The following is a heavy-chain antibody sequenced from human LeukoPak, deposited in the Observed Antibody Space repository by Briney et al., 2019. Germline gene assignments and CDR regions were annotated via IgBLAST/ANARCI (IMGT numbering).Heavy chain of an antibody. V-gene: IGHV4-39*07. CDR1: GGSISSSSYY. Sequence: SETLSLTCTVSGGSISSSSYYWGWIRQPPGKGLEWIGSIYYSGSTYYNPSLKSRVTISVDTSKNQFSLKLSSVTAADTAVYYCARDHPTRSVDYWGQGTLVTVSS. J-gene: IGHJ4*02. CDR2: IYYSGST. D-gene: IGHD3-10*01. CDR3: ARDHPTRSVDY.